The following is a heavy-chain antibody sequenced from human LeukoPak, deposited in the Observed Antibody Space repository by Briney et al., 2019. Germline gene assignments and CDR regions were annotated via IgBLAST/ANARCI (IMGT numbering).Heavy chain of an antibody. CDR3: ARNYGSGSYYDY. CDR1: GFTFSSYS. V-gene: IGHV3-21*01. J-gene: IGHJ4*02. Sequence: PGGSLRLSCAASGFTFSSYSMNWVSQAPGKGLEWVSSISSSSSYIYYADSVKGRFTISRDNAKNSLYLQMNSLRAEDTAVYYCARNYGSGSYYDYWGQGTLVTVSS. CDR2: ISSSSSYI. D-gene: IGHD3-10*01.